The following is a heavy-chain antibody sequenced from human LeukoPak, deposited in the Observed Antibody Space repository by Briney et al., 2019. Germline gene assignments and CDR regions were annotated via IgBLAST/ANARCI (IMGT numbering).Heavy chain of an antibody. D-gene: IGHD2-15*01. Sequence: SVKVSCKASGGAFSSYAISWVRQAPGQGLEWIGRIIPILGIANYAQKFQGRVTITADKSTSTAYMELSSLRSEDTAVYYCARDGAVGYCSGGSCLDYWGQGTLVTVSS. V-gene: IGHV1-69*04. J-gene: IGHJ4*02. CDR3: ARDGAVGYCSGGSCLDY. CDR2: IIPILGIA. CDR1: GGAFSSYA.